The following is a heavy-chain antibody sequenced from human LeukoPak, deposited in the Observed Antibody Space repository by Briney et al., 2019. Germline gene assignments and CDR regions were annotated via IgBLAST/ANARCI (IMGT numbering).Heavy chain of an antibody. J-gene: IGHJ6*02. Sequence: GGSLRLSCSGSGFPVSAFAMHWVRQAPGKGLVWVSRINSDGSSTSYADSVKGRFTISRDNAKNTLYLQMNSLRAEDTAVYYCARDLDYVWGSFPGMDVWGQGTTVTVSS. CDR3: ARDLDYVWGSFPGMDV. V-gene: IGHV3-74*01. CDR2: INSDGSST. CDR1: GFPVSAFA. D-gene: IGHD3-16*01.